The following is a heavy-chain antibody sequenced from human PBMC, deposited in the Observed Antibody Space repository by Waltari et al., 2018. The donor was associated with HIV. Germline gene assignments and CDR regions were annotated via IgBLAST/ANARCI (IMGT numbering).Heavy chain of an antibody. V-gene: IGHV4-39*01. Sequence: QLQLQESGPGLVQPLETLSLTCPVSVGPLRPPTQSLAWIRKPPGKGLEWLGGIYYSGSTYYNPSLKRRVTISVDTSKNQFSLSLTSVTAADTALYYCTRLGSLRSGPYFWGQGTLVTVSS. J-gene: IGHJ4*02. CDR3: TRLGSLRSGPYF. CDR1: VGPLRPPTQS. CDR2: IYYSGST. D-gene: IGHD6-19*01.